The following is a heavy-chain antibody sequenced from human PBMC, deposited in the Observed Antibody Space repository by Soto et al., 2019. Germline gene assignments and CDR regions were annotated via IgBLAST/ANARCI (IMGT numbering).Heavy chain of an antibody. Sequence: QMQLVQSGPEVKKPGTSVKVSCKASGFTFTSSAMQWVLQARGQRLEWIGWIVVGSGNTNYAQKFQERVTITREMSTSTAYMELSSLRSEDTAVYYCAAMVVAATGFDYWGQGTLVTVSS. CDR3: AAMVVAATGFDY. J-gene: IGHJ4*02. CDR1: GFTFTSSA. CDR2: IVVGSGNT. D-gene: IGHD2-15*01. V-gene: IGHV1-58*02.